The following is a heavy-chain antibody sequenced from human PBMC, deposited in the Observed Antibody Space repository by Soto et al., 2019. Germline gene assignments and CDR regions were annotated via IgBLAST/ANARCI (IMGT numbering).Heavy chain of an antibody. CDR2: ISGSGGST. V-gene: IGHV3-23*01. J-gene: IGHJ5*02. D-gene: IGHD5-18*01. CDR3: AKDRSVDTRDWFDP. CDR1: GFTFGTYA. Sequence: SLRLSCAASGFTFGTYAMNWVRQAPGKGLEWVSGISGSGGSTYYTDSVKGRFTISRDNSRNTLYLQMNSLRADDTALYYCAKDRSVDTRDWFDPWGQGTLVTVSS.